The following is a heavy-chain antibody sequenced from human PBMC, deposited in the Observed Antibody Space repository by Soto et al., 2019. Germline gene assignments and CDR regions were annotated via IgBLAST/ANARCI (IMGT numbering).Heavy chain of an antibody. V-gene: IGHV3-30-3*01. Sequence: PGGSLRLSCAASGFTFSSYAMHWVRQAPGKGLEWVAVISYDGSNKYYADSVKGRFTISGDNSKNTLYLQMNSLRAEDTAVYYCARDTLYYDSGGAFDIWGQGTMVTVSS. CDR2: ISYDGSNK. CDR1: GFTFSSYA. D-gene: IGHD3-22*01. CDR3: ARDTLYYDSGGAFDI. J-gene: IGHJ3*02.